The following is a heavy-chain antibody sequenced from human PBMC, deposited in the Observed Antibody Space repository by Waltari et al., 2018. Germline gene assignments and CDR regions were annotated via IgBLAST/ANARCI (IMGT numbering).Heavy chain of an antibody. CDR2: IMTDGREE. D-gene: IGHD3-22*01. CDR3: VRDQWFAFDI. Sequence: DVQLVESRGGLVQPGGSMRLPCAASGFTLRNYWMCWVRQAPGKGLEWVANIMTDGREEYYVDSVRGRFTISRDNAKNSLYLQMNSLRPEDTAVYYCVRDQWFAFDIWGQGTMVTVSS. J-gene: IGHJ3*02. V-gene: IGHV3-7*01. CDR1: GFTLRNYW.